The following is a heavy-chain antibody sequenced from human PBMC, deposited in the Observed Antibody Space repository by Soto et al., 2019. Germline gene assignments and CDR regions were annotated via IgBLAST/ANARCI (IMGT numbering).Heavy chain of an antibody. D-gene: IGHD6-6*01. Sequence: ASVKVSCKASGYTFTSYDINWVRQATGQGLEWMGWRNPNSGNTGYAQKFQGRVTMTRNTSISTAYMELSSLRSEDTAVYYCARAYSSSYYYYGMDVWGQGTTVTVSS. CDR2: RNPNSGNT. CDR3: ARAYSSSYYYYGMDV. V-gene: IGHV1-8*01. CDR1: GYTFTSYD. J-gene: IGHJ6*02.